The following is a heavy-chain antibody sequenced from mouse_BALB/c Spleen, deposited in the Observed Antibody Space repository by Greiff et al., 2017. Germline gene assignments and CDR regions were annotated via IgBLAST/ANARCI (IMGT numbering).Heavy chain of an antibody. CDR3: ARGGLPNYYAMDY. CDR2: ISSGGSYT. V-gene: IGHV5-9-4*01. CDR1: GFTFSSYA. D-gene: IGHD2-10*01. Sequence: EVQGVESGGGLVKPGGSLKLSCAASGFTFSSYAMSWVRQSPEKRLEWVAEISSGGSYTYYPDTVTGRFTISRDNAKNTLYLEMSSLRSEDTAMYYCARGGLPNYYAMDYWGQGTSVTVSS. J-gene: IGHJ4*01.